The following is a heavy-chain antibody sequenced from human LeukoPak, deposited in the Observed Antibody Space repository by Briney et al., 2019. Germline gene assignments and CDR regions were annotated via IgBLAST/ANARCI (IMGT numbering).Heavy chain of an antibody. CDR3: ASVAAAHMSYFDY. D-gene: IGHD2-2*01. CDR2: IIPILGIA. V-gene: IGHV1-69*04. J-gene: IGHJ4*02. Sequence: SVKVSCKASGGTFSSYAISWVRQAAGQGLECMGRIIPILGIANYAQKFQGRVTITADKSTSTAYMELSSLRSEDTAVYYCASVAAAHMSYFDYWGQGTLVTVSS. CDR1: GGTFSSYA.